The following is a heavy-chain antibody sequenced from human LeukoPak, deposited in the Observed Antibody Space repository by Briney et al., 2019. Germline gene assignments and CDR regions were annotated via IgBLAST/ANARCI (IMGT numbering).Heavy chain of an antibody. J-gene: IGHJ3*02. CDR2: IYYSGST. D-gene: IGHD1-1*01. CDR1: GGSINSGDYY. CDR3: ARVNWNDAFDI. Sequence: SQTLSLTCTVSGGSINSGDYYWSWIRQPPGKGLEWIGYIYYSGSTYYNPSLKSRVTISVDTSKNQFSLKLSSVTAADTAVYYCARVNWNDAFDIWGQGTMVTVSS. V-gene: IGHV4-30-4*08.